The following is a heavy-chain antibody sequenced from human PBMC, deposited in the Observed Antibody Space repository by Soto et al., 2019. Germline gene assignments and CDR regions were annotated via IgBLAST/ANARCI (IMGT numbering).Heavy chain of an antibody. J-gene: IGHJ6*03. CDR2: FDAEDGDT. CDR3: GREPAAGTLNIYYYYYMDV. Sequence: SVKVSCKVSGYTLTELSMHWVRQAPGKGLEWMGGFDAEDGDTIYAQKFQGRVTITRDTSTSTAYMELSSLRSEDTAVYYCGREPAAGTLNIYYYYYMDVWGKGTTVTVSS. D-gene: IGHD6-13*01. CDR1: GYTLTELS. V-gene: IGHV1-24*01.